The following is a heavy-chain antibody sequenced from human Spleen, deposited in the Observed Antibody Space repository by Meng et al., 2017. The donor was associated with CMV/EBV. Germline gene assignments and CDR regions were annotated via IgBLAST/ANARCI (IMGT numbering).Heavy chain of an antibody. CDR2: IYYIGST. V-gene: IGHV4-39*07. D-gene: IGHD4-17*01. Sequence: SETLSLTCTVSGGSISSSGYYWGWIRQPPGKGLEWIGNIYYIGSTYYSPSLKSRVTISVDTSKNQFSLKLNSVTAADTAMYFCARTRLRYYYYAMDVWGQGTTVTVSS. CDR1: GGSISSSGYY. CDR3: ARTRLRYYYYAMDV. J-gene: IGHJ6*02.